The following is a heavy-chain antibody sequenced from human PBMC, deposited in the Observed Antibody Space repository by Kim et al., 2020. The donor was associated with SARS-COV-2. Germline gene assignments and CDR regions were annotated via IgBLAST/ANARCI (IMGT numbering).Heavy chain of an antibody. CDR2: IYYSGST. J-gene: IGHJ5*02. V-gene: IGHV4-39*01. Sequence: SETVSLTCTDSGGSISSSSYYWGWIRQPPGKGLEWIGSIYYSGSTYYNPSLKSRVTISVDTSKNQFSLKLSSVTAADTAVYYCARGSRHNWFDPWGQGT. D-gene: IGHD2-2*01. CDR3: ARGSRHNWFDP. CDR1: GGSISSSSYY.